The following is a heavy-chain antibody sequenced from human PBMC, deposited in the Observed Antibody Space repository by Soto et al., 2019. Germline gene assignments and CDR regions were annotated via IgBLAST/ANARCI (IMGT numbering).Heavy chain of an antibody. J-gene: IGHJ4*01. D-gene: IGHD1-1*01. V-gene: IGHV3-23*01. CDR2: ISATGIST. CDR3: ARDKDTSSWTGFDF. CDR1: GFTFATYA. Sequence: GGSLRLSCAASGFTFATYAMSWVRQSPGKGLEWVSAISATGISTHYADSVKGRVTISRDNSANTLSLEMSSLTAEDTAVYYCARDKDTSSWTGFDFWGHGTLVTVSS.